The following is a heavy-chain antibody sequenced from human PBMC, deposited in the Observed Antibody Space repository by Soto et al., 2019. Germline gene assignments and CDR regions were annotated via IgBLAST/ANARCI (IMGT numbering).Heavy chain of an antibody. Sequence: SVKVSCKASCYTFTSYGISWLRQAPGQGLEWMGGIIPIFGTSNYARKVHGRVTITSDEPTSTAYMEPSSLRSEETAVYYCARAESALPSRLYRSGWYSRYTAIDISGQGTMVTVSS. CDR1: CYTFTSYG. CDR3: ARAESALPSRLYRSGWYSRYTAIDI. CDR2: IIPIFGTS. J-gene: IGHJ3*02. D-gene: IGHD6-19*01. V-gene: IGHV1-69*13.